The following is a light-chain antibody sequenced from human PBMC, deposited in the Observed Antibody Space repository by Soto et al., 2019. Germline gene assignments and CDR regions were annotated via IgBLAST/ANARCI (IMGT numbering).Light chain of an antibody. CDR2: DAS. V-gene: IGKV3-11*01. Sequence: EIVLTQSPATLSLSPGERATLSCRASQSVSSYLAWYQQKPGQAPRLLIYDASNRATGIPARFSGSGSGTDFTLTISSLQSEDFAVYYCQQYNNWHWTFGQGTKVDIK. J-gene: IGKJ1*01. CDR3: QQYNNWHWT. CDR1: QSVSSY.